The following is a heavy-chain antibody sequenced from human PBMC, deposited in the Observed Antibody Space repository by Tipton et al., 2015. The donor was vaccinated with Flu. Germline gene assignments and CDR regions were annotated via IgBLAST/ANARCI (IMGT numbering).Heavy chain of an antibody. J-gene: IGHJ3*01. CDR3: ARDPPDGKGHTFDF. CDR2: IYHSGSA. D-gene: IGHD5-24*01. Sequence: TLSLTCTVYGASISNNYWSWIRQPPGKGLEWIGNIYHSGSAYYNPSLKSRVTMSVDTSKNQFSLKLTSMTAADTAVYYCARDPPDGKGHTFDFWGQGTVVTVSS. CDR1: GASISNNY. V-gene: IGHV4-59*04.